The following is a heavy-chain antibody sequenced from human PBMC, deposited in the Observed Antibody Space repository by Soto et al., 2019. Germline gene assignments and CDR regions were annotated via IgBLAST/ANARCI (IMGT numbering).Heavy chain of an antibody. V-gene: IGHV4-31*03. CDR3: ARTEWELPYNWFDP. Sequence: SETLSLTCTVSGGSISSGGYYWSWIRQHPGKGLEWIGYIYYSGSTYYNPSLKSRVTISVDTSKNQFSLKLSSVTAADTAVYYCARTEWELPYNWFDPWGQGTLVTVSS. J-gene: IGHJ5*02. CDR1: GGSISSGGYY. CDR2: IYYSGST. D-gene: IGHD1-26*01.